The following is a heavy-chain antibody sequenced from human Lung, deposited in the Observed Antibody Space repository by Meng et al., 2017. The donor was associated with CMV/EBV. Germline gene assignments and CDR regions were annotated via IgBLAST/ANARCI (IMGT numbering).Heavy chain of an antibody. CDR1: GVSISSNIR. V-gene: IGHV4-4*02. J-gene: IGHJ4*02. Sequence: QLQVSGLGLVKPSGTLSLTCGVSGVSISSNIRWTWVRQPPGKGLEWIGDIDDSGSTNYNPSLNSRISISLDKSKNHFSLKVNSVTAADTAVYYCARGKQDAWELLAYWGQGALVTVSS. CDR2: IDDSGST. CDR3: ARGKQDAWELLAY. D-gene: IGHD1-26*01.